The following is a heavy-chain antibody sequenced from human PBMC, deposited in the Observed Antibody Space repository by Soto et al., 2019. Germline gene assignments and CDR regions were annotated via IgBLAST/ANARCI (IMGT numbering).Heavy chain of an antibody. CDR2: MNEDGGTT. CDR1: GFTFNSYW. D-gene: IGHD3-10*01. J-gene: IGHJ6*02. V-gene: IGHV3-74*01. CDR3: ASDLSGRADV. Sequence: PGGSLRLSCAASGFTFNSYWMHWVRQAPGKGLVWVSRMNEDGGTTDYADSVKGRFTISRDNAKNTLYLQMNSLRVEDTAVYYCASDLSGRADVWGQGTTVTVSS.